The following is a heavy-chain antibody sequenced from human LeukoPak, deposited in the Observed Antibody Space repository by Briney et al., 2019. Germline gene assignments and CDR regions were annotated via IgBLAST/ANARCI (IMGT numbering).Heavy chain of an antibody. D-gene: IGHD3-10*01. Sequence: GGSLRLSCAASGFTFSSYEMNWVRQAPGKGLEWVSYISSSGSTIYYADSVKGRFTISRDNAKNSLYLQMNSLRAEDTAVYYCASGFGELLLYYYYGMDVWGKGTTVTVSS. CDR3: ASGFGELLLYYYYGMDV. V-gene: IGHV3-48*03. J-gene: IGHJ6*04. CDR2: ISSSGSTI. CDR1: GFTFSSYE.